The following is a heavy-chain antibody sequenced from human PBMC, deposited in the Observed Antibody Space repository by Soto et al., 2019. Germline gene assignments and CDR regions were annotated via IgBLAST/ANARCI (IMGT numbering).Heavy chain of an antibody. CDR3: AKNQGVELVPLATVDWFDP. Sequence: AGGSLRLSCAASGFTFSNYAMSWVRQAPGKGLEWVSGISSGGGSPYNADSVKGRFSISRDNSKNTLYLQMNSLRAEDTAVYHCAKNQGVELVPLATVDWFDPWGQGSVVTVSS. CDR1: GFTFSNYA. V-gene: IGHV3-23*01. J-gene: IGHJ5*02. CDR2: ISSGGGSP. D-gene: IGHD1-26*01.